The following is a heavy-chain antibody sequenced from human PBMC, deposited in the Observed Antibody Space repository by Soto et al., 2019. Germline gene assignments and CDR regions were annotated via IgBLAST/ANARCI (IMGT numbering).Heavy chain of an antibody. V-gene: IGHV4-34*01. CDR3: ARAPACMVRGVITMSYYYGMDV. D-gene: IGHD3-10*01. CDR2: INHSGST. CDR1: GGSFSGYY. J-gene: IGHJ6*01. Sequence: TSETLSLTCAVYGGSFSGYYWSWIRQPPGKGLEWIGEINHSGSTNYNPSLKSRVTISVDTSKNQFSLKLSSVTAADTAVYYCARAPACMVRGVITMSYYYGMDVLGQGTTVT.